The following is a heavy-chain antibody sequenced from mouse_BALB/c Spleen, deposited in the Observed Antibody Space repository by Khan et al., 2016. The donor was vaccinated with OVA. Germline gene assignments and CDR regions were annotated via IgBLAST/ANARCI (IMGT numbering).Heavy chain of an antibody. CDR3: AIVEYNGTKNF. CDR2: INTYTGEP. J-gene: IGHJ4*01. Sequence: QIQLVQSGPELKRPGETVQISCKASGFTLTNYGMNWVRQAPGKGLKWMGWINTYTGEPTFTDDFQGRFAFSLENSASTAYLQINCLKNEETATYYCAIVEYNGTKNFWGQGTTVTVSS. D-gene: IGHD1-3*01. V-gene: IGHV9-3-1*01. CDR1: GFTLTNYG.